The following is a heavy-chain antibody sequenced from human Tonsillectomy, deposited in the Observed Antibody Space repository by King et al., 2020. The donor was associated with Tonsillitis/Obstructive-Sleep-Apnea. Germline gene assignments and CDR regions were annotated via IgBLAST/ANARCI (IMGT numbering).Heavy chain of an antibody. J-gene: IGHJ4*02. CDR2: IYDSVST. Sequence: QLQESCPGLVKPSETLSLTCTVSGGSFSSSSYYWGWIRQPPDKGLEWIGSIYDSVSTYYNPSLTSRDTISVDTSKNQFSLNLSSVTAADTAVYYCARSQRVLEWLLPPYYFDYWGQGTLVTVSS. CDR1: GGSFSSSSYY. CDR3: ARSQRVLEWLLPPYYFDY. V-gene: IGHV4-39*01. D-gene: IGHD3-3*01.